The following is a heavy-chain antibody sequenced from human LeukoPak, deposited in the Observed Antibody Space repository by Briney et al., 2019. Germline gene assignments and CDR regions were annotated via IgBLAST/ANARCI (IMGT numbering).Heavy chain of an antibody. CDR3: AKASRIYDSASPTSGWLDP. Sequence: PGGSLRLSCAASGFTFSSYAMSWVRQAPGKGLEWVSVISGGGGGTTFYAGSVKGRFIISRDDSKNTAYLQMHSLRAEDTALYYCAKASRIYDSASPTSGWLDPWGQGILVTVSS. D-gene: IGHD3-22*01. CDR1: GFTFSSYA. CDR2: ISGGGGGTT. V-gene: IGHV3-23*01. J-gene: IGHJ5*02.